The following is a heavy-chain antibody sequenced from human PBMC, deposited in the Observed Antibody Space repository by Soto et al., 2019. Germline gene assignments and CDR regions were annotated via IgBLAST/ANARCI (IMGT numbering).Heavy chain of an antibody. CDR1: GFTFSSYA. Sequence: GGSLRLSCAASGFTFSSYAMSWVRQAPGKGLEWVAAISGSGGSTYYADSVKGRFTISRDNSKNTLYLQMNSLRAEDTAVYYCAKAGDSSGYYGVPYYYGMDVWGQGTTVTVSS. D-gene: IGHD3-22*01. CDR2: ISGSGGST. J-gene: IGHJ6*02. V-gene: IGHV3-23*01. CDR3: AKAGDSSGYYGVPYYYGMDV.